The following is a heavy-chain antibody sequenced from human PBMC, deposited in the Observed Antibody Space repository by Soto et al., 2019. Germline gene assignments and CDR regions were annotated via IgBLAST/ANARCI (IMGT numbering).Heavy chain of an antibody. V-gene: IGHV1-24*01. J-gene: IGHJ5*02. CDR3: ATGPRYCSGGSCSRRWIDP. CDR1: GYTLTELS. CDR2: FDPEDGET. D-gene: IGHD2-15*01. Sequence: ASVKVSCKVSGYTLTELSMHWVRQAPGKGLEWMGGFDPEDGETIYAQKFQGRVTMTEDTSTDTAYMELSSLRSEDTAVYYCATGPRYCSGGSCSRRWIDPWGQGTLVTVSS.